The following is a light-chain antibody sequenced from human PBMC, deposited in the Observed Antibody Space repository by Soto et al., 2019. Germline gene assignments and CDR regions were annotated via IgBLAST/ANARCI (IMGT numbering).Light chain of an antibody. Sequence: EIVLTQSPGTLSLSPGERATLSCRASRSVSSTSLAWYQQKPGQAPRLLIYGASIRATDIPDRFSGSGSGTDFTLTISRLEPEDFAVYYCEYYGSSSWTFGQGTKVEIK. J-gene: IGKJ1*01. CDR3: EYYGSSSWT. CDR2: GAS. V-gene: IGKV3-20*01. CDR1: RSVSSTS.